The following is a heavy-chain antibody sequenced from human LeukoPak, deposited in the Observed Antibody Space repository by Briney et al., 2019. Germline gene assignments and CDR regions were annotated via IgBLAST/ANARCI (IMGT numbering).Heavy chain of an antibody. V-gene: IGHV4-34*01. J-gene: IGHJ4*02. CDR1: GGSFSGYY. D-gene: IGHD2-2*01. CDR2: INHSGST. Sequence: SETLSLTCAVYGGSFSGYYWSWLRQPPGKGLEWIGEINHSGSTNYNPSLKSRVTISVDTSKNQFSLKLSSVTAADTAVYYCARQRRYCSSTSCSPFDYWGQGTLVTVSS. CDR3: ARQRRYCSSTSCSPFDY.